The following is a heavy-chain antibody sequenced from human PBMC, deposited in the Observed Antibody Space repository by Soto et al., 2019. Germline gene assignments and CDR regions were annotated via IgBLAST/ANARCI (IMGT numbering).Heavy chain of an antibody. CDR2: IWYDGSNK. D-gene: IGHD3-22*01. CDR1: GFTFSSYG. CDR3: ARDGYYYDSSGDYLPLNYYYYGMDV. J-gene: IGHJ6*02. V-gene: IGHV3-33*01. Sequence: GGSLRLSCAASGFTFSSYGMHWVRQAPGKGLEWVAVIWYDGSNKYYADSVKGRFTISRDNSKNTLYLQMNSLRAEDTAVYYCARDGYYYDSSGDYLPLNYYYYGMDVWGQGTTVTVSS.